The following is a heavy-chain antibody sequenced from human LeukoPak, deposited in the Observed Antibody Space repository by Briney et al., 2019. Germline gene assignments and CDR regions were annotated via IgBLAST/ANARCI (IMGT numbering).Heavy chain of an antibody. V-gene: IGHV1-8*01. D-gene: IGHD6-6*01. CDR3: ARGFEYSSSSIL. Sequence: ASVKVSCKAPGYTFTSYDINWVRQATGQGLEWMGWMNPNSGNTGYAQKFQGRVTMTRNTSISTAYMELSSLRSEDTAVYYCARGFEYSSSSILWGQGTLVTVSS. CDR2: MNPNSGNT. J-gene: IGHJ4*02. CDR1: GYTFTSYD.